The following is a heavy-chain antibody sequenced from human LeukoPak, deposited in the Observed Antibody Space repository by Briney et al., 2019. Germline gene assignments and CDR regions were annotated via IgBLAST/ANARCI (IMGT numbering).Heavy chain of an antibody. J-gene: IGHJ4*02. D-gene: IGHD5-24*01. CDR2: IYYSGST. CDR1: GGSFSGYY. V-gene: IGHV4-59*08. Sequence: SETLSLICGVSGGSFSGYYWNWIRQAPGKGLEWIGYIYYSGSTNYNPSLKSRVTISVDTSKNQFSLKLSSVTAADTAVYYCARHYSGDGYPLDYWGQGTLVTVSS. CDR3: ARHYSGDGYPLDY.